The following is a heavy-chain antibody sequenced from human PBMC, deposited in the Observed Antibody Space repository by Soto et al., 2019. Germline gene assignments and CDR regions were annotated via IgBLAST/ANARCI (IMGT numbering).Heavy chain of an antibody. Sequence: QVQLQESGPGLVKPSQTLSLTCTVYGVSISSGGYYWSWIRQHPGKVLEWIGYIYYSGSTYYNPSPNSRVTRSVDTSKNQFSLKLISVTAADTAVYYCARGWNYYDSSGYYYGGYFDYWGQGTLVTVSS. CDR3: ARGWNYYDSSGYYYGGYFDY. CDR1: GVSISSGGYY. CDR2: IYYSGST. V-gene: IGHV4-31*03. J-gene: IGHJ4*02. D-gene: IGHD3-22*01.